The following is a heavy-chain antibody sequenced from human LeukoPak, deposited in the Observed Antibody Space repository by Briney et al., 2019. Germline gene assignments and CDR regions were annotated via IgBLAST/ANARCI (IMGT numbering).Heavy chain of an antibody. D-gene: IGHD3-9*01. V-gene: IGHV4-4*07. CDR1: GGTISSYY. CDR2: IYTTGST. CDR3: ARSGPAGFESGY. Sequence: PSETLSLTCTVSGGTISSYYWSWVRQPAGKGLEWIGRIYTTGSTNYNPSLKSRVTMSVDTSKNQFSLKLSSVTAADAAVYYCARSGPAGFESGYWGQGTLVTVS. J-gene: IGHJ4*02.